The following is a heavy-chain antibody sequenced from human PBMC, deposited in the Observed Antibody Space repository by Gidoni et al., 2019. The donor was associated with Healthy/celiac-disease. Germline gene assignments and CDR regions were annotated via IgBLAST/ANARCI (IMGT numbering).Heavy chain of an antibody. CDR2: INHSGST. D-gene: IGHD2-2*01. J-gene: IGHJ5*02. Sequence: QVQLQQWGAGLLKPSETLSLTCAVYGGSFSGYYWSWIRQPPGKGLEWIGEINHSGSTNYNPSLKSRVTISVDTSKNQFSLKLSSVTAADTAVYYCASLRTRRGYCSSTSCLRWFDPWGQGTLVTVSS. V-gene: IGHV4-34*01. CDR3: ASLRTRRGYCSSTSCLRWFDP. CDR1: GGSFSGYY.